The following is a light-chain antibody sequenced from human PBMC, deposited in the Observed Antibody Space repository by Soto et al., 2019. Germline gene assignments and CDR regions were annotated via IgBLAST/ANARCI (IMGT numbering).Light chain of an antibody. J-gene: IGLJ3*02. Sequence: QTVVTQEPSFSVSPGRTVTLTCGLSSGSVSTSYYPSWYQQTPGQAPRTLIYTTNTRSSGVPDRFSGSILGNKAALTITGAQADDESDYCCVLYMGSGISVFGGGTKLTVL. CDR1: SGSVSTSYY. V-gene: IGLV8-61*01. CDR3: VLYMGSGISV. CDR2: TTN.